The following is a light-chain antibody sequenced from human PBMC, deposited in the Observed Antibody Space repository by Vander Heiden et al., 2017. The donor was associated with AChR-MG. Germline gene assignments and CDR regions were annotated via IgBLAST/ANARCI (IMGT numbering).Light chain of an antibody. J-gene: IGKJ5*01. V-gene: IGKV3-20*01. Sequence: IVLMQSPGTPSSSPAARASHCGRASHRVSRSYLAWYQQKPGQPPRLLIYGASSGATGIPDRFRSSGSGTDFTLTISRLEPEDFAVYYCQQYGSSLSITFGQGTQLEIK. CDR2: GAS. CDR1: HRVSRSY. CDR3: QQYGSSLSIT.